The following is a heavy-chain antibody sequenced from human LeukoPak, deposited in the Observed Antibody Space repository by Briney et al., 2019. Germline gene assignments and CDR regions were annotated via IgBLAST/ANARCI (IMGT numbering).Heavy chain of an antibody. J-gene: IGHJ3*02. Sequence: TGGSLRLSCAASGFTFSSYAMSWVRQAPGKGLEWVSAISGSGGSTYYADSVKGRFTISRDDSKNTLYLQMNSLRAEDTAVYYCAKGLFPRNDAFDIWGQGTMVTVSS. CDR3: AKGLFPRNDAFDI. V-gene: IGHV3-23*01. D-gene: IGHD2-21*01. CDR1: GFTFSSYA. CDR2: ISGSGGST.